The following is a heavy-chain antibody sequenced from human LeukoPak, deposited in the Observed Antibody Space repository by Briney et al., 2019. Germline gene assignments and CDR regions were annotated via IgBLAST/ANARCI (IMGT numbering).Heavy chain of an antibody. D-gene: IGHD2-15*01. J-gene: IGHJ4*02. V-gene: IGHV4-61*02. CDR1: GGSISSGSYY. CDR3: ARDLIRGGCKYLYFDY. Sequence: SETLSLTCTVSGGSISSGSYYWSWIRQPAGKGLEWIGRIYTSGSTNYNPSRKSRVTISIDTCKTQFSLKRSSVTAADTAVYYCARDLIRGGCKYLYFDYWGQGTLVTVSS. CDR2: IYTSGST.